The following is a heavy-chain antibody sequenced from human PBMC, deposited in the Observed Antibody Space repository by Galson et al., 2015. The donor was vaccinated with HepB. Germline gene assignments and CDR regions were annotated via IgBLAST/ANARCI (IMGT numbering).Heavy chain of an antibody. CDR1: GYNFTGYY. V-gene: IGHV1-2*04. CDR3: AREGINIIDTNWFDP. Sequence: SVKVSCKASGYNFTGYYIHWVRQAPGQGLEWMGWFNPDSGATNYAQKFQGWVTMTRDTSISTAYMELNRLKSDDTAVYYCAREGINIIDTNWFDPWGQGTLVTVSS. D-gene: IGHD2-8*01. J-gene: IGHJ5*02. CDR2: FNPDSGAT.